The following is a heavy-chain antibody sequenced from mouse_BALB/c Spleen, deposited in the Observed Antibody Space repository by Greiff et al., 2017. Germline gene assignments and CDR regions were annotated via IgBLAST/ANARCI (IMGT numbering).Heavy chain of an antibody. CDR2: INPSSGYT. CDR3: ARGDGSSSRDY. Sequence: QVQLKESGAELARPGASVKMSCKASGYTFTSYTMHWVKQRPGQGLEWIGYINPSSGYTNYNQKFKDKATLTADKSSSTAYMQLSSLTSEDSAVYYCARGDGSSSRDYWGQGTSVTVSS. V-gene: IGHV1-4*01. J-gene: IGHJ4*01. CDR1: GYTFTSYT. D-gene: IGHD1-1*01.